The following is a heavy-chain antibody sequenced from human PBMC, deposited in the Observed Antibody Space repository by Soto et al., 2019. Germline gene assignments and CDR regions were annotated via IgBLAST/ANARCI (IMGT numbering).Heavy chain of an antibody. D-gene: IGHD3-16*01. CDR3: AREAAEETYTVANYYYYGMDV. J-gene: IGHJ6*02. CDR1: GGSISSYY. CDR2: IYYSGST. V-gene: IGHV4-59*01. Sequence: PSETLSLTCTVSGGSISSYYWSWIRQPPGKGLEWIGYIYYSGSTNYNPSLKSRVTISVDTSKNQFSLKLSRLRSDDTAVYYCAREAAEETYTVANYYYYGMDVWGQGTTVTVSS.